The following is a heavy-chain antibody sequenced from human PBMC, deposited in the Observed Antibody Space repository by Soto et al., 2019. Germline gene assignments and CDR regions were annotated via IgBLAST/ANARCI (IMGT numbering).Heavy chain of an antibody. Sequence: PSETLSLTCTVSGGSISSSSYYWGWIRQPPGKGLEWIGSIYYSGSTYYNPSLKSRVTISVDTSKNQFSLKLSSVTAADTAVYYCARQEGALWQATATNTAFDIWGQETMVTVSS. J-gene: IGHJ3*02. CDR3: ARQEGALWQATATNTAFDI. V-gene: IGHV4-39*01. CDR1: GGSISSSSYY. D-gene: IGHD1-26*01. CDR2: IYYSGST.